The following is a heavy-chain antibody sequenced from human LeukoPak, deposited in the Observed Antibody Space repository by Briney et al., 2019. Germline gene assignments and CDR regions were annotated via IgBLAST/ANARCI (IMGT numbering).Heavy chain of an antibody. D-gene: IGHD3-16*02. J-gene: IGHJ5*02. CDR2: IVVGSGNT. CDR1: GFTFSRSA. CDR3: ARNVRLGSGELSFAPFKNWFDP. Sequence: SVKVSCKASGFTFSRSAMQWVRQARGQRLEWIGWIVVGSGNTNYAQNFHERVTITRDMSTSTVYMELSSLRSEDTAVYYCARNVRLGSGELSFAPFKNWFDPWGQGTLVTVSS. V-gene: IGHV1-58*02.